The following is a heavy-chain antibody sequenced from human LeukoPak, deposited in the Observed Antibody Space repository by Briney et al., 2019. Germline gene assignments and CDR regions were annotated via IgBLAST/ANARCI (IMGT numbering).Heavy chain of an antibody. Sequence: SETLSLTCTVSGGSISSSSYYWGWIRQPPGKGLEWIGSIYYSGSTYYNPSLNSRVTISVDTSKNQFSLKLSSVTAADTAVYYCARLGGSAKRGLDYWGQGTLVTVSS. V-gene: IGHV4-39*01. CDR1: GGSISSSSYY. D-gene: IGHD5-12*01. J-gene: IGHJ4*02. CDR3: ARLGGSAKRGLDY. CDR2: IYYSGST.